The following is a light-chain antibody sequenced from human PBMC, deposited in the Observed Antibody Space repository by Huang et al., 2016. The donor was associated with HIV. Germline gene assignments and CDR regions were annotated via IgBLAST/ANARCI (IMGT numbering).Light chain of an antibody. Sequence: DIVMTQSPLSLPVTPGEPASISCRSSQSLLHSNGSNYLDCFRQKPGQSPQLLIYLGSNRAAGVPDRFSGSGSGTDCTLKISRVEAEDVGVYYCMQALQTPLTFGGGTKVEIK. J-gene: IGKJ4*01. CDR1: QSLLHSNGSNY. CDR2: LGS. CDR3: MQALQTPLT. V-gene: IGKV2-28*01.